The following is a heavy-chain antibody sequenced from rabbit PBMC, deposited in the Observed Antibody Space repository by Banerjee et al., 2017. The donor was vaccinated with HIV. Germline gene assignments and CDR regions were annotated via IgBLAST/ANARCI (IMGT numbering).Heavy chain of an antibody. V-gene: IGHV1S40*01. D-gene: IGHD6-1*01. CDR3: ARGDASYGYAFNL. Sequence: AKGRFTISKTSSTTVTLQMTSLTAADTATYFCARGDASYGYAFNLWGPGTLVTVS. J-gene: IGHJ4*01.